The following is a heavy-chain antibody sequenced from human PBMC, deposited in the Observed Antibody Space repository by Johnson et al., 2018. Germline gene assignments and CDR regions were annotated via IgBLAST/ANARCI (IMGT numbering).Heavy chain of an antibody. Sequence: EVQLVESGGGLVQPGGSXRLSCAASGFTFSSYAMSWVRQAPGKGLEWVSAISGSGGSTYYADPVKGRFTTSRDNSKNTLYLQINSLRAEDTAVYYCARVPNSSGYYTGDAFDIWGQGTMVTVSS. CDR2: ISGSGGST. V-gene: IGHV3-23*04. D-gene: IGHD3-22*01. CDR1: GFTFSSYA. CDR3: ARVPNSSGYYTGDAFDI. J-gene: IGHJ3*02.